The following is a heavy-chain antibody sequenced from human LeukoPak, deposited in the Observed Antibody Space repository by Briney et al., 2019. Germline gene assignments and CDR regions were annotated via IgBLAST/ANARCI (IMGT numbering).Heavy chain of an antibody. CDR3: SAGYGRTDFDY. CDR2: NKKKSDGGTI. V-gene: IGHV3-15*01. J-gene: IGHJ4*02. CDR1: GFTFSNVW. Sequence: PGGPLRLSRAASGFTFSNVWMSRVRQAQGKGLEWAGRNKKKSDGGTIDYAAPVKGRFTISSDDSKNMLYLQMNSLKTEDRGVYYCSAGYGRTDFDYWGQGTLVTVSS. D-gene: IGHD3-16*01.